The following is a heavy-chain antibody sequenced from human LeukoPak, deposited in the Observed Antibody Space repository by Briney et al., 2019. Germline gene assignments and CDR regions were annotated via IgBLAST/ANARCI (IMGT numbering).Heavy chain of an antibody. CDR1: GFTFSNFA. CDR3: VKGGVGIIRDPVL. V-gene: IGHV3-23*01. D-gene: IGHD3-10*01. Sequence: GRSLRLSCAVSGFTFSNFAMGWVRQAPGKGLEWHSGISAGADRTYCSDSVRGRFPLSRDNSKEALFLQVNRLRAEDAAVYFCVKGGVGIIRDPVLGGQGPVVTVAS. J-gene: IGHJ4*02. CDR2: ISAGADRT.